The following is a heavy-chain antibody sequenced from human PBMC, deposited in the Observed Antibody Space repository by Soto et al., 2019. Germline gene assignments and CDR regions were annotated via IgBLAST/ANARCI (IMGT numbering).Heavy chain of an antibody. J-gene: IGHJ6*02. CDR3: AKRQYDPRDNYYGMDV. CDR1: GGTFSSYA. CDR2: IIPIFGTA. Sequence: QVQLVQSGAEVKKPGSSVKVSCKASGGTFSSYAISWVRQAPGQGLEWMGGIIPIFGTANYAQKFQGRVTITADESTSTAYMELSSLRSEETAVYYCAKRQYDPRDNYYGMDVWGQGTTVTVSS. D-gene: IGHD3-3*01. V-gene: IGHV1-69*12.